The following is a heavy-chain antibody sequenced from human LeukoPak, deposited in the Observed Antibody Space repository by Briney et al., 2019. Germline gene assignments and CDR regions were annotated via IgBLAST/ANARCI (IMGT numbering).Heavy chain of an antibody. J-gene: IGHJ4*02. CDR3: AREVVLTATSVLDY. Sequence: PGRSLRLSCAASGFTFSIYWIHWVRQAPGKGLVWLSRINSDGSNTVYADSVKGRFTISRDNAENTVYLQMNSLSAEDTAVYYCAREVVLTATSVLDYWGQGSLVTVSS. D-gene: IGHD2-21*02. CDR1: GFTFSIYW. CDR2: INSDGSNT. V-gene: IGHV3-74*01.